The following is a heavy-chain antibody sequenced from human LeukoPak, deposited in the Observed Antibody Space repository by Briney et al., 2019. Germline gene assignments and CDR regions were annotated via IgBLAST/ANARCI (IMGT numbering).Heavy chain of an antibody. D-gene: IGHD3-9*01. J-gene: IGHJ4*02. V-gene: IGHV4-34*01. Sequence: SETLSLTCAVYGGSFSGYYWSWIRQPPGKGLEWIGEINHSGSTNYNPSLKSRVTISVDTSKNQFSLKLSSVTAADTAVYHCARADRAGILPGYNSFDYWGQGTLVTVSS. CDR2: INHSGST. CDR1: GGSFSGYY. CDR3: ARADRAGILPGYNSFDY.